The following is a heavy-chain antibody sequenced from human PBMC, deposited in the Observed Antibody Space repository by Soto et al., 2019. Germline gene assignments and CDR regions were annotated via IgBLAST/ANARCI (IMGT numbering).Heavy chain of an antibody. J-gene: IGHJ5*02. D-gene: IGHD3-9*01. Sequence: ASLKVSCKASGYTFTSYGISWVRQAPGQGLEWMGWISAYNGNTNYAQKLQGRVTMTTDTSTSTAYMELRSLRSDDTAVYYCARNQEIRYFDWFVTWFDPWGQGTLVTVSS. CDR2: ISAYNGNT. V-gene: IGHV1-18*01. CDR3: ARNQEIRYFDWFVTWFDP. CDR1: GYTFTSYG.